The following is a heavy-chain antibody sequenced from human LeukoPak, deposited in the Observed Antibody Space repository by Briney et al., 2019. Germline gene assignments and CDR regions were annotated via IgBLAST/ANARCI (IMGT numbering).Heavy chain of an antibody. J-gene: IGHJ3*02. Sequence: PGGSLRLSCAASGFTVSNKYMTWVRQAPGKGLEWVSLIYSDGRTYYADSVKGRCTISRDNSKNTLYLQMNSLRVEDTAVYYCARDRRITIFGVVRNDAFDIWGQGTMVTVSS. D-gene: IGHD3-3*01. CDR1: GFTVSNKY. V-gene: IGHV3-53*01. CDR2: IYSDGRT. CDR3: ARDRRITIFGVVRNDAFDI.